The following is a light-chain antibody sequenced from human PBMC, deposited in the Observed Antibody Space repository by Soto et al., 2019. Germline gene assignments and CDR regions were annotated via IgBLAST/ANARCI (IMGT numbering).Light chain of an antibody. J-gene: IGLJ2*01. Sequence: QSARTQPPSASGSPGQSVTISCTGSSSDVGGYNYVSWYQQHPGKAPKLMIYEVSKRPSGVPDRLSGSKSGNTASLTVSGLQAEDETDYYCSSYGGSNTVVFGGGTKLTFL. CDR3: SSYGGSNTVV. CDR2: EVS. CDR1: SSDVGGYNY. V-gene: IGLV2-8*01.